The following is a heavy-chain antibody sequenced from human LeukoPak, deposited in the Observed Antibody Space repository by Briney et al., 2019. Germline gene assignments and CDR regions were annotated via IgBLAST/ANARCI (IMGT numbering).Heavy chain of an antibody. J-gene: IGHJ4*02. Sequence: ASVTVSCKASGGTFSSYAISWVRQAPGQGLEWMGGIIPIFGTANYAQKFQGRVTITADESTSTAYMELSSLRSEDTAVYYCAREVAAAGTPDYWGQGTLVTVSS. CDR1: GGTFSSYA. D-gene: IGHD6-13*01. V-gene: IGHV1-69*13. CDR3: AREVAAAGTPDY. CDR2: IIPIFGTA.